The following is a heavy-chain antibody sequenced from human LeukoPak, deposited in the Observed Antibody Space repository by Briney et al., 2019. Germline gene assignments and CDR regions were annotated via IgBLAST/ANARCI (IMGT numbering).Heavy chain of an antibody. Sequence: SETLSLTCTVSGGSISSYYWSWIRQPPGKGLEWIGYIYYSGSTNYNPSLKSRVTVSVDTSKNQFSLKLSSVTAADTAVYYCARLAAAGSYYYYYGMDVWGQGTTVTVSS. CDR3: ARLAAAGSYYYYYGMDV. CDR1: GGSISSYY. J-gene: IGHJ6*02. D-gene: IGHD6-13*01. CDR2: IYYSGST. V-gene: IGHV4-59*01.